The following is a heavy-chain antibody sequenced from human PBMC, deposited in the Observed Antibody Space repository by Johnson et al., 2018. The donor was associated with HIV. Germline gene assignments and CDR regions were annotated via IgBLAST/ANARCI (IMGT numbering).Heavy chain of an antibody. CDR1: GFTFDDYA. CDR2: ISWNSGSI. V-gene: IGHV3-9*01. Sequence: VQLVESGGGLVQPGRSLRLSCVASGFTFDDYAMHWVRQAPGKGLEWVSGISWNSGSIDYADSVKGRFTISRDNAKNSLYLQMNSLRAEDTALYYCAKGGDGYSGFGSAFDIWGQGTMVTVSS. CDR3: AKGGDGYSGFGSAFDI. D-gene: IGHD5-12*01. J-gene: IGHJ3*02.